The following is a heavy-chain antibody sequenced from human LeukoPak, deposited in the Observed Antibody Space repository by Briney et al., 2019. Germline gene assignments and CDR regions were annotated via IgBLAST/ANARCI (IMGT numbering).Heavy chain of an antibody. V-gene: IGHV3-21*01. CDR3: AKDLNPDYYDSSGRDY. CDR2: ISSGGSYI. J-gene: IGHJ4*02. Sequence: GGSLRLSCAASGFTFSSYSMNWVRQAPGKGLEWASSISSGGSYIYYADSVKGRFTISRDNSKNTLYLQMNSLRAEDTAVYYCAKDLNPDYYDSSGRDYWGQGTLVTVSS. D-gene: IGHD3-22*01. CDR1: GFTFSSYS.